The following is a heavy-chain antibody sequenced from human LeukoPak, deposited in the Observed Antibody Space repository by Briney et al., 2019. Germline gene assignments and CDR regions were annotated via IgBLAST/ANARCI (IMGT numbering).Heavy chain of an antibody. CDR3: AKSYSYYHMDD. CDR1: GFTFSSYS. V-gene: IGHV3-48*01. Sequence: PGGSLRLSCAASGFTFSSYSMNWVRQAPGKGLEWVSYISSSSSTIYYADSVKGRVTISRDNAKNSLYLQMNSLRAEDTAVYYCAKSYSYYHMDDWGKGTSVTVSS. CDR2: ISSSSSTI. J-gene: IGHJ6*03.